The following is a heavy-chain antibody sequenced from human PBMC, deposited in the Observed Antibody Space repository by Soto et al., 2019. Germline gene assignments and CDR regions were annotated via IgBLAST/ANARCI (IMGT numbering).Heavy chain of an antibody. Sequence: GESLKISCAASGFTFSSYAMHWVRQAPGKGLEWVAVISYDGSNKYYADSVKGRFTISRDNSKNTLYLQMNSLRAEDTAVYYCARAYSSSWYIGYWGQGTLVTVSS. CDR1: GFTFSSYA. CDR2: ISYDGSNK. D-gene: IGHD6-13*01. V-gene: IGHV3-30-3*01. J-gene: IGHJ4*02. CDR3: ARAYSSSWYIGY.